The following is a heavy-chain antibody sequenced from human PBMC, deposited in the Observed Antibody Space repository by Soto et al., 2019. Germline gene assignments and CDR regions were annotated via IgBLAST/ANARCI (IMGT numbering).Heavy chain of an antibody. V-gene: IGHV1-18*01. CDR2: ISLYSDGT. D-gene: IGHD2-2*01. CDR3: ARVVPGAEAWFGP. J-gene: IGHJ5*02. Sequence: ASVKVSCKTSGYTFSNYGITWVRQAPGQPLEWLGWISLYSDGTNYAQKFQGRVSMTTDTSTTTAYMELRGLRSDDTAVYYCARVVPGAEAWFGPWGQGTLVTVS. CDR1: GYTFSNYG.